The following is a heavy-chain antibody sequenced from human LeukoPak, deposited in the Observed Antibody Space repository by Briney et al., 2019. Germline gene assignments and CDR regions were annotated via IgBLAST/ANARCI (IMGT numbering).Heavy chain of an antibody. J-gene: IGHJ6*03. CDR3: ARRRRRDGHKPPGYYYYMDV. Sequence: SETLSLTCAVYGGSFSGYYWSWIRQPPGKGLEWIGEINHSGSTNYNPSLKSRVTISVDTSKNQFSLKLSSVTAADTAVYYCARRRRRDGHKPPGYYYYMDVWGKGTTVTISS. V-gene: IGHV4-34*01. CDR2: INHSGST. CDR1: GGSFSGYY. D-gene: IGHD5-24*01.